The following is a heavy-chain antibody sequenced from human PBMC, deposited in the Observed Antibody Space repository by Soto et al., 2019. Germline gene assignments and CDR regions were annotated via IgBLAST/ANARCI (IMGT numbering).Heavy chain of an antibody. D-gene: IGHD5-18*01. J-gene: IGHJ6*02. Sequence: QVQLVQSGAEVKKPGSSVKVSCKASGGTFRSYAISWVRQAPGQGLEWMGGIIPIFGTANYAQKFQGRVTITADESTSTAYMELSSLRSEDTVVYYCARAKTAMVTRYYYGMDVWGQGTTVTISS. V-gene: IGHV1-69*01. CDR1: GGTFRSYA. CDR2: IIPIFGTA. CDR3: ARAKTAMVTRYYYGMDV.